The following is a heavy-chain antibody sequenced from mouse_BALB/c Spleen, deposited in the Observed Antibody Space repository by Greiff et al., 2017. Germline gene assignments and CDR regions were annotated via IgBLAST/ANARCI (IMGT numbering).Heavy chain of an antibody. CDR2: INPSSGYT. V-gene: IGHV1-4*01. J-gene: IGHJ4*01. CDR1: GYTFTSYT. Sequence: QVQLQQSGAELARPGASVKMSCKASGYTFTSYTMHWVNQRPGQGLEWIGYINPSSGYTNYNQKFKDKATLTADKSSSTAYMQLSSLTSEDSAVYYCARSVIYYGYHYYAMDYWGQGTSVTVSS. CDR3: ARSVIYYGYHYYAMDY. D-gene: IGHD2-2*01.